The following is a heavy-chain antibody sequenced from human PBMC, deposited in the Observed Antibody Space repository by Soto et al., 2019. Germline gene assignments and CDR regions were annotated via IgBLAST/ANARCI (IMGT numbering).Heavy chain of an antibody. CDR2: ISYDGSNK. J-gene: IGHJ5*02. CDR3: AKDAGQWLVQGWFDP. V-gene: IGHV3-30*18. Sequence: PGGSLRLSCAASGFTFSSYGMHWVRQAPGKGLEWVAVISYDGSNKYYADSVKGRFTISRDNSTNTLYLQMNSLRAEDTAVYYCAKDAGQWLVQGWFDPWGQGTLVTVSS. D-gene: IGHD6-19*01. CDR1: GFTFSSYG.